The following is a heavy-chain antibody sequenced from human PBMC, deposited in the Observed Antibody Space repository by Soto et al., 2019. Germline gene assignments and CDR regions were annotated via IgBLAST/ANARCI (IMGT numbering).Heavy chain of an antibody. CDR1: GGSISSGGYY. Sequence: QVQLQESGPGLVKPSQTLSLTCTVSGGSISSGGYYWSWIRQHPGKGLEWIGYIYYSGATYYNPSIKGRVTISVYTSRNQFSLKLSSVTAADTAVYSCARGGLGYCSGGSCYSAELSRYYYGMDVWGQGTTVTVSS. D-gene: IGHD2-15*01. CDR3: ARGGLGYCSGGSCYSAELSRYYYGMDV. CDR2: IYYSGAT. V-gene: IGHV4-31*03. J-gene: IGHJ6*02.